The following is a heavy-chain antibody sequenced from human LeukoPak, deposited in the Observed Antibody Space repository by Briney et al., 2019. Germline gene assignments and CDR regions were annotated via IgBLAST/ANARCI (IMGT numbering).Heavy chain of an antibody. D-gene: IGHD5-24*01. J-gene: IGHJ4*02. CDR3: ARGSLWLQLDY. Sequence: GGSLRLSCAASGFTFSNYALTWVRQAPGKGLEWVSGITGSGGSTYYADSVKGRFTISRDNSKNTLYLQMNSLRAEDTAVYYCARGSLWLQLDYWGQGTLVTVSS. V-gene: IGHV3-23*01. CDR1: GFTFSNYA. CDR2: ITGSGGST.